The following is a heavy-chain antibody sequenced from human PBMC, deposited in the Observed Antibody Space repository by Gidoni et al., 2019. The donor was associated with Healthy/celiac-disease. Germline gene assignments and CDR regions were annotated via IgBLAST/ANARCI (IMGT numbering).Heavy chain of an antibody. Sequence: QLQRQESGPGLVKPSETLALTCTVSGGSISSSSYYLGWIRQPPGQGLEWIGSIYYSGSTYSNPSLKSRVTISVDTSKNQFSLKLSSVTAADTDVYYCAAAAPYYFDYWGQGTLVTVSS. CDR2: IYYSGST. D-gene: IGHD6-13*01. CDR1: GGSISSSSYY. V-gene: IGHV4-39*01. J-gene: IGHJ4*02. CDR3: AAAAPYYFDY.